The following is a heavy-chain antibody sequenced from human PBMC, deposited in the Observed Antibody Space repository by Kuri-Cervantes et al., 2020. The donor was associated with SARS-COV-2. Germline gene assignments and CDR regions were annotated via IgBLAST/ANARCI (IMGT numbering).Heavy chain of an antibody. CDR2: IYPGDSDI. Sequence: KVSCKASGHSFTSYWIGWVRQMPGKGLEWMGIIYPGDSDITYSPSFQGQVTISADKSISTAYLQWSSLKASDTAMYYCATGIAAAGDYYYGMDVWGQGTTVTVSS. CDR1: GHSFTSYW. J-gene: IGHJ6*02. V-gene: IGHV5-51*01. D-gene: IGHD6-13*01. CDR3: ATGIAAAGDYYYGMDV.